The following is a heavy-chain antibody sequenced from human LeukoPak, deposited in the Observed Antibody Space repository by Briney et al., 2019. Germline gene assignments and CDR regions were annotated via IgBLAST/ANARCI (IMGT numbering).Heavy chain of an antibody. V-gene: IGHV4-4*07. Sequence: SEALSLTCTVSGDSISRYYWSWIRQPAGKGLEWIGRIYNGGIITYNPSLKSRVTMSIDTSNNQFSLRLRFVTAADTAVYYCARDSGTTGEVKFDPWGQGTLVTVSS. J-gene: IGHJ5*02. CDR1: GDSISRYY. CDR2: IYNGGII. D-gene: IGHD3-10*01. CDR3: ARDSGTTGEVKFDP.